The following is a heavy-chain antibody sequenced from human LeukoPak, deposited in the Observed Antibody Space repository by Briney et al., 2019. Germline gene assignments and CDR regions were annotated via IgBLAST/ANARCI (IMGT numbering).Heavy chain of an antibody. CDR1: GYPFTSHG. Sequence: ASVKVSCKSSGYPFTSHGITWVRQAPGQGREWMGWISDYNGNTNYAQKLQGRVTITTDTSTSTAYMELRSLRSDDTAVYYCARVSNWDVHNIRGDPVDYWGQGTLVTVSS. J-gene: IGHJ4*02. CDR3: ARVSNWDVHNIRGDPVDY. V-gene: IGHV1-18*01. D-gene: IGHD5-24*01. CDR2: ISDYNGNT.